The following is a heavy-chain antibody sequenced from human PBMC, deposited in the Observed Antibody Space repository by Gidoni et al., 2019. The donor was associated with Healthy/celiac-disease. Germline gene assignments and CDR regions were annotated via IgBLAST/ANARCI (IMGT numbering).Heavy chain of an antibody. V-gene: IGHV3-23*01. CDR3: AKDSGLSDDILTGYFDY. D-gene: IGHD3-9*01. CDR2: ISGSGGST. J-gene: IGHJ4*02. Sequence: EVQLLESGGGLVQPGGSLSLSCPAPGFPFSRHAMRWVRQAPGKGLEWVSAISGSGGSTYYADSVKGRFTISRDNSKNTLYLQMNSLRAEDTAVYYCAKDSGLSDDILTGYFDYWGQGTLVTVSS. CDR1: GFPFSRHA.